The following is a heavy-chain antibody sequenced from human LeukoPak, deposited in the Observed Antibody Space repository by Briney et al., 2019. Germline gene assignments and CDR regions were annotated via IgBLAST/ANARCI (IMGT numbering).Heavy chain of an antibody. V-gene: IGHV4-34*01. J-gene: IGHJ5*02. CDR1: GGSFSGYY. CDR2: INHSGST. CDR3: ARHSPGWFDP. D-gene: IGHD1-26*01. Sequence: PSETLSLTCAVYGGSFSGYYWSWIRQPPGKGLEWIGEINHSGSTNYNPSLKSRVTISVDTSKNQFSLKLSSVTAADTAVYYCARHSPGWFDPWGQGTLVTVSS.